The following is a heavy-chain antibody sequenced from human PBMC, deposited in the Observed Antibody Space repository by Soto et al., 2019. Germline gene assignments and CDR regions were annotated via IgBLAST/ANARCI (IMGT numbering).Heavy chain of an antibody. D-gene: IGHD3-22*01. J-gene: IGHJ6*02. V-gene: IGHV1-3*01. CDR3: ARLSIYDSTYQVPYYYYGMDV. CDR1: GYTFTSYG. Sequence: ASVKVSCKASGYTFTSYGMHWVRQAPGQRLEWMGWINAGNGNTKYSQKFQGRVTITRETSASTAYMELSSLRSEDTAVYYCARLSIYDSTYQVPYYYYGMDVWGQGTTVTVSS. CDR2: INAGNGNT.